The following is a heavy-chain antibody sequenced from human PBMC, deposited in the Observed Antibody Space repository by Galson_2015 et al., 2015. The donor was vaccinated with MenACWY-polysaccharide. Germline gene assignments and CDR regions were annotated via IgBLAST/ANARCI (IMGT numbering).Heavy chain of an antibody. CDR3: ARGRSDDSSGGLDESYDY. D-gene: IGHD3-22*01. J-gene: IGHJ4*02. CDR2: STI. V-gene: IGHV3-48*03. Sequence: STIYYADSVKGRFTISRDNAKNSLYLQMNSLRAEDTAGYYCARGRSDDSSGGLDESYDYWGQGTLVTVSS.